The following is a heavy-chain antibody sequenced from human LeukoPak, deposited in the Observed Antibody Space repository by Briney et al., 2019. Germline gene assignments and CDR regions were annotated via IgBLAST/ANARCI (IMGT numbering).Heavy chain of an antibody. D-gene: IGHD2-15*01. Sequence: GGSLRLSCAASGFTFSSYAMHWVRQAPGKGLEWVAVISYDGSNKYYADSVKGRFTISRDNSKNTLYLQMNSLRAEDTAVYYCARVRYCSGGSCPYSYYYGMDVWGQGTTVTVSS. CDR2: ISYDGSNK. CDR1: GFTFSSYA. CDR3: ARVRYCSGGSCPYSYYYGMDV. J-gene: IGHJ6*02. V-gene: IGHV3-30*04.